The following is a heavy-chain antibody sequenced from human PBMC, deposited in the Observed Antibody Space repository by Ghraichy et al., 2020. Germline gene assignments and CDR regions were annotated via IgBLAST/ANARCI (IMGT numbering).Heavy chain of an antibody. CDR3: ARAVPYSGYETYYFDY. Sequence: SETLSLTCAVYGGSFSGYYWSWIRQPPGKGLEWIGEINHSGSTNYNPSLKSRVTISVDTSKNQFSLKLSSVTAADTAVYYCARAVPYSGYETYYFDYWGQGTLVTVSS. CDR2: INHSGST. CDR1: GGSFSGYY. V-gene: IGHV4-34*01. J-gene: IGHJ4*02. D-gene: IGHD5-12*01.